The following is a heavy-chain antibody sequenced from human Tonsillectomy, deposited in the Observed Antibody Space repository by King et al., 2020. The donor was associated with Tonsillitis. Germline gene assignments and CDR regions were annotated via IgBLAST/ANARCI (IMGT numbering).Heavy chain of an antibody. Sequence: QLQESGPGLMKPSETLSLTCTVSGGSISSSSYYWGWIRQPPGQGLEWIGSIYYSGSTYYNPSLKSRVTISIDTSKNQFSLKLSSVTAADTAVYYCARPRDSSGYYDYWGQGTLVTVSS. D-gene: IGHD3-22*01. CDR3: ARPRDSSGYYDY. CDR2: IYYSGST. J-gene: IGHJ4*02. V-gene: IGHV4-39*01. CDR1: GGSISSSSYY.